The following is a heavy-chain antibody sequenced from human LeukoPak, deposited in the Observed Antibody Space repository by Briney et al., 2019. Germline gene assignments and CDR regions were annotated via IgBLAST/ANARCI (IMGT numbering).Heavy chain of an antibody. V-gene: IGHV3-21*01. Sequence: GGSLRLSCAASGFTFSSHSMNWVRQAPGKGLEWVSSISTSSSYIYYADSVKGRFTISRDNAKNSLYLQMNSLRAEDTAVYYCAATGDYGDYVGYWGQGTLVTVSS. J-gene: IGHJ4*02. D-gene: IGHD4-17*01. CDR3: AATGDYGDYVGY. CDR2: ISTSSSYI. CDR1: GFTFSSHS.